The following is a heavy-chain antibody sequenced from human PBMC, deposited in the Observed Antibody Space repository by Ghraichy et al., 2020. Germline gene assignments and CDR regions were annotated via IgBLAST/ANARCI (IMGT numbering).Heavy chain of an antibody. CDR1: GYIFTSYD. J-gene: IGHJ5*02. D-gene: IGHD2/OR15-2a*01. V-gene: IGHV1-8*01. CDR3: ARKKLSMPGGFDP. CDR2: MNPNSDDV. Sequence: ASVKVSCKASGYIFTSYDVIWVRQATGQGLEWMGWMNPNSDDVGYAQKFQGRVTMTKNTSIGTAFMELSRLRYEDTGIYYCARKKLSMPGGFDPWGQGTLVIVSS.